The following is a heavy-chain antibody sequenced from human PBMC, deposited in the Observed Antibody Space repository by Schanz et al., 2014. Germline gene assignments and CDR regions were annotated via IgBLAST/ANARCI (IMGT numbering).Heavy chain of an antibody. CDR1: GFILSDHF. CDR2: ISSTGGST. Sequence: EVHLVESGGALVQPGGSLRLSCVVSGFILSDHFVDWVRQAPGKGLEWVSAISSTGGSTYYADSVKGRFTISRDNSKNTLSLLVNSLRGEDTATYYCAKAFRTTKYYGMDVWGQGTTVTVS. V-gene: IGHV3-23*04. D-gene: IGHD1-1*01. CDR3: AKAFRTTKYYGMDV. J-gene: IGHJ6*02.